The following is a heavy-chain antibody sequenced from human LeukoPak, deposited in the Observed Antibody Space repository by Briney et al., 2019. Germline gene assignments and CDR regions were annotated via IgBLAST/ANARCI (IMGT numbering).Heavy chain of an antibody. CDR1: GGSISSYY. CDR2: IYYSGST. J-gene: IGHJ4*02. V-gene: IGHV4-59*01. CDR3: ARAMRLGELSD. D-gene: IGHD3-16*02. Sequence: SETLSLTCTGSGGSISSYYWSWIRQPPGKGLEWIGYIYYSGSTNYNPSLKSRVTISVDTSKNQFSLKLSSVTAADTAVYYCARAMRLGELSDWGQGTLVTVSS.